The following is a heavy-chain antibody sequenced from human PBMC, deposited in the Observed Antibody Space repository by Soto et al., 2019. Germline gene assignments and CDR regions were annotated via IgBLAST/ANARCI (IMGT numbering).Heavy chain of an antibody. V-gene: IGHV4-28*02. CDR2: TYYTGTI. Sequence: SETLSLTCDVSGDSISNSNWWGWIRQPPGKGLEWIGYTYYTGTIYSNPSLKSRVTMSVDTSRDQFSLKLNSVTAVDTAVYFCARGGSRRSHAIFDVWGQGTLVTVSS. CDR1: GDSISNSNW. CDR3: ARGGSRRSHAIFDV. J-gene: IGHJ4*01. D-gene: IGHD2-15*01.